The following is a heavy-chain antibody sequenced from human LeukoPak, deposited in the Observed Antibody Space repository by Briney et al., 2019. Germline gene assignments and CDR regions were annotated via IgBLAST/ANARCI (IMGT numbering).Heavy chain of an antibody. D-gene: IGHD2-15*01. Sequence: SVKVSCKASGGTFSSYAISWVRQAPGQGLEWMGRIIPILGIANYAQKFQGRVTITADKSTSTAYMELSSLRSEDTAVYYCARHIPQYCSGGSCYSPPSFDYWGQGTLVTVSS. CDR3: ARHIPQYCSGGSCYSPPSFDY. CDR1: GGTFSSYA. V-gene: IGHV1-69*04. CDR2: IIPILGIA. J-gene: IGHJ4*02.